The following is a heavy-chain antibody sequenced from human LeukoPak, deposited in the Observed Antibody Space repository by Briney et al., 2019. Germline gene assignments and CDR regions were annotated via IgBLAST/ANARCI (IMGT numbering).Heavy chain of an antibody. V-gene: IGHV3-53*01. CDR1: GFTFSNAW. J-gene: IGHJ2*01. Sequence: GGSLTLSCVASGFTFSNAWMNWVRQAPGKGLEWVSVIYSGGTTHYADSVRGRFTISRDNSKNTLYLQMNSLRAEDTAVYYCARDFYGSGSHRYFDLWGRGTLVTVSS. D-gene: IGHD3-10*01. CDR3: ARDFYGSGSHRYFDL. CDR2: IYSGGTT.